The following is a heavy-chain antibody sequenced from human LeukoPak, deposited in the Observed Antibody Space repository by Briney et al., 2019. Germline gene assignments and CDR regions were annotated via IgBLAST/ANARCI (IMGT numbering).Heavy chain of an antibody. V-gene: IGHV3-21*01. CDR2: ISSSSSYI. D-gene: IGHD5/OR15-5a*01. Sequence: GGSLRLSCAASGFTFSSYSMNWVRQAPGKGLEWVSSISSSSSYIYYADSVKGRFTISRDNAKNSLYLQMISLRAEDTAVYYCARDRSTTLDYWGQGTLVTVSS. J-gene: IGHJ4*02. CDR1: GFTFSSYS. CDR3: ARDRSTTLDY.